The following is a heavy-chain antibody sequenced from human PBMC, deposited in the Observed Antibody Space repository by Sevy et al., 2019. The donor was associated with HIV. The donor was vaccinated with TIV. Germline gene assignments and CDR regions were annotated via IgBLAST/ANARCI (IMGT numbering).Heavy chain of an antibody. CDR1: GFTVSSNY. D-gene: IGHD3-22*01. CDR3: ATHASDYDSTGYLERDAFDI. Sequence: GGSLRLSCAASGFTVSSNYMSWVRQAPGKGLEWVSVIYAGGSTYYADSVKGRFTISRDNSKNTLYLQMNSLRPEDTAVYYCATHASDYDSTGYLERDAFDIWGQGTMVTVSS. V-gene: IGHV3-53*01. J-gene: IGHJ3*02. CDR2: IYAGGST.